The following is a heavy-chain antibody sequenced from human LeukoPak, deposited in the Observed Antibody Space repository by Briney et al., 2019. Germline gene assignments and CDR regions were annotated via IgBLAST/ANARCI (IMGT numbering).Heavy chain of an antibody. D-gene: IGHD3-22*01. CDR1: GFTFNKYW. CDR2: IKKDGSEK. CDR3: AKEVVVTHAFDI. V-gene: IGHV3-7*01. J-gene: IGHJ3*02. Sequence: PGGSLRLSCAASGFTFNKYWMSWVRQAPGKGLEWVANIKKDGSEKYYVDSVKGRFTISRDNAKNSLYLQMISLRAEDTAVYYCAKEVVVTHAFDIWGQGTMVTVSS.